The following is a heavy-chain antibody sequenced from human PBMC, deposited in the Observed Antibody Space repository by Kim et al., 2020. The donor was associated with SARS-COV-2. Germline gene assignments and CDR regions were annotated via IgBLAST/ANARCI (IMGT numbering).Heavy chain of an antibody. Sequence: SETLSLTCAVYGGSFSGYYWSWIRQPPGKGLEWIGEINHSGSTNYNPSLKSRVTISVDTSKNQFSLKLSSVTAADTAVYYCARGKQLWFGAQNWFDPWGQGTLVTVSS. CDR3: ARGKQLWFGAQNWFDP. D-gene: IGHD5-18*01. CDR2: INHSGST. V-gene: IGHV4-34*01. CDR1: GGSFSGYY. J-gene: IGHJ5*02.